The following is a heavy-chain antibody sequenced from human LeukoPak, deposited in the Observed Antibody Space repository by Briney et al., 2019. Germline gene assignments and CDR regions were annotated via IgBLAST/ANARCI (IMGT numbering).Heavy chain of an antibody. CDR2: IYYSGST. CDR3: ARGSGSYYEHYFDY. V-gene: IGHV4-59*01. CDR1: GGSISSYY. D-gene: IGHD1-26*01. J-gene: IGHJ4*02. Sequence: SETLSLTCTVSGGSISSYYWSWIRQPPGKGLEWIAYIYYSGSTNYNPSLKSRVTISVDTSKNQFSPRLSSVTAADTAVYYCARGSGSYYEHYFDYWGQGTLVTVSS.